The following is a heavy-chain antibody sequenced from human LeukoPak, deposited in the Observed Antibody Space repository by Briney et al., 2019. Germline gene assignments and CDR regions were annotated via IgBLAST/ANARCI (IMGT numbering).Heavy chain of an antibody. Sequence: GASVKVSCKASGYTFTGYYMHWVRQAPGQGLEWMGWINPNSGGANYAQKFQGRVTMTRDTSISTAYMELSRLRSDDTAVYYCARVRGYGRTFDYWGQGTLVTVSS. J-gene: IGHJ4*02. V-gene: IGHV1-2*02. D-gene: IGHD5-12*01. CDR1: GYTFTGYY. CDR2: INPNSGGA. CDR3: ARVRGYGRTFDY.